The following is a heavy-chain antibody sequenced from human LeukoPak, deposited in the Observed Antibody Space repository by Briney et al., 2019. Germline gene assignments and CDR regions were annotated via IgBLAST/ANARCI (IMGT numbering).Heavy chain of an antibody. J-gene: IGHJ4*02. D-gene: IGHD6-13*01. Sequence: SETLSLTCAVYGGSFSSYYWSWIRQPPGKGLEWIGEINHSGSTNYNPSLKSRVTISVDTSKNQFSLKLSSVTAADTAVYYCARRHQMYSSPLDYWGQGTLVTVSS. CDR2: INHSGST. CDR3: ARRHQMYSSPLDY. CDR1: GGSFSSYY. V-gene: IGHV4-34*01.